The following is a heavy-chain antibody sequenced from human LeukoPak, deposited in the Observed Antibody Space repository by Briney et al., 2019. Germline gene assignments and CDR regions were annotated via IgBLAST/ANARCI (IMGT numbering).Heavy chain of an antibody. V-gene: IGHV3-73*01. Sequence: PGGSLRLSCAASGFTFSGSSLQWVRQASGKGLEWLGRIRDKPNSYATAYAASVKSRFTISRDDSKNTAYLQMNSLKTEDTAVYYCTSNDFWSTYWGQGTLVTVSS. CDR3: TSNDFWSTY. J-gene: IGHJ4*02. CDR2: IRDKPNSYAT. CDR1: GFTFSGSS. D-gene: IGHD3-3*01.